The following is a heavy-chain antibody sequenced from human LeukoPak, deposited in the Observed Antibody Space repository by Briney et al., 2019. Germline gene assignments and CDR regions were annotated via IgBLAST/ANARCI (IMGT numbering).Heavy chain of an antibody. J-gene: IGHJ4*02. CDR3: AGQLLWFGEFGVGQWTDY. V-gene: IGHV4-4*07. D-gene: IGHD3-10*01. CDR1: GDSISYFY. CDR2: ISGSGST. Sequence: SETLSLTCSVSGDSISYFYWSWIRQAAGKGLEWIGRISGSGSTDYNASLKSRVTMSVDTSKNQMSLKVISVTAADTAVYYCAGQLLWFGEFGVGQWTDYWGQGTLVTVSS.